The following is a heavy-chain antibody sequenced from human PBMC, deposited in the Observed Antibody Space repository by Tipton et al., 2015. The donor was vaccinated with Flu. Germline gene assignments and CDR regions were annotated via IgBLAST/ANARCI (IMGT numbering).Heavy chain of an antibody. CDR1: GLTFDGYD. V-gene: IGHV3-43D*03. Sequence: GSLRLSCAASGLTFDGYDMHWVRQAPGKGLEWVSVISWDGGSTFYADSVRGRFTVSRDNSENSLYLQMSSLRAEDTALYYCATEVAWQGGGYYGMDVWGQGTTVTVYS. CDR3: ATEVAWQGGGYYGMDV. CDR2: ISWDGGST. J-gene: IGHJ6*02. D-gene: IGHD1-26*01.